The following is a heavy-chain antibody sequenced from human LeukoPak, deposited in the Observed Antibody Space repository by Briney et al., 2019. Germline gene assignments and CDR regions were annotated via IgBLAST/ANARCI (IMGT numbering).Heavy chain of an antibody. CDR1: SGSISGGY. J-gene: IGHJ4*02. D-gene: IGHD1-26*01. V-gene: IGHV4-34*01. Sequence: SETLSLTCTVSSGSISGGYWSWIRQPPGKGLEWIGEINHSGSTNYNPSLKSRVTISVDTSKSQFSLKLSSVTAADTAVYYCARDSGSFAYPKFDYWGQGTLVTVSS. CDR2: INHSGST. CDR3: ARDSGSFAYPKFDY.